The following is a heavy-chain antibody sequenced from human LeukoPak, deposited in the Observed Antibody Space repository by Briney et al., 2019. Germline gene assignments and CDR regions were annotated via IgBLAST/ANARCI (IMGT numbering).Heavy chain of an antibody. D-gene: IGHD3-10*01. J-gene: IGHJ6*02. V-gene: IGHV3-72*01. CDR1: GFTLSDHY. CDR3: VRGAGDYYYGMDV. Sequence: GGSLRLSCAASGFTLSDHYMDWVRQAPGKGPEWVGRTKNKVNSYTTKYAASVKGRFFISRDESKDSLYLQMNSLKTEDSAVYYCVRGAGDYYYGMDVWGQGTTVTVSS. CDR2: TKNKVNSYTT.